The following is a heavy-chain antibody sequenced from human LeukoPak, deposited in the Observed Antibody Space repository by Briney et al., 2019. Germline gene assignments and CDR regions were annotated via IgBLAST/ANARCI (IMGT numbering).Heavy chain of an antibody. J-gene: IGHJ5*02. CDR1: GGSFSGYY. CDR2: INHSGST. Sequence: SETLSLTCAVYGGSFSGYYWSWIRQPPGKGLEWIGEINHSGSTNYNPSLKSRVTISVDTSKNQFSLKLSSVTAADTAVYYCARHRCSGGSCYPMNWFDPWGQGTLVTVSS. D-gene: IGHD2-15*01. CDR3: ARHRCSGGSCYPMNWFDP. V-gene: IGHV4-34*01.